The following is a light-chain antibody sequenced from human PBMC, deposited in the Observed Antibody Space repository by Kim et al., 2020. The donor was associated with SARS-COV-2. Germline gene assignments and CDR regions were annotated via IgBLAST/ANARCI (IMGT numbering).Light chain of an antibody. Sequence: SSELTQDPAVSVALGQTVRITCQGDSLRSYYASWYQQKPGQAPVLVLYGRNNRPSGIPDRFSGSTSGNTASLTITGAQAEDEADYYCKSRDSSGNVVFGGGTQLTVL. V-gene: IGLV3-19*01. CDR1: SLRSYY. J-gene: IGLJ2*01. CDR3: KSRDSSGNVV. CDR2: GRN.